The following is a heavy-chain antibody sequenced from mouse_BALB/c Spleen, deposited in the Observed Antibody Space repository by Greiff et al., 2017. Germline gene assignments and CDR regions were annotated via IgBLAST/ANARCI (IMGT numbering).Heavy chain of an antibody. V-gene: IGHV3-2*02. CDR2: ISYSGST. Sequence: EVQLQQSGPGLVKPSQSLSLTCTVTGYSITSDYAWNWIRQFPGNKLEWMGYISYSGSTSYNPSLKSRISITRDTSKNQFFLQLNSVTTEDTATYYCARGGHYYGYFDDWGQGTTLTVSS. CDR3: ARGGHYYGYFDD. D-gene: IGHD1-2*01. J-gene: IGHJ2*01. CDR1: GYSITSDYA.